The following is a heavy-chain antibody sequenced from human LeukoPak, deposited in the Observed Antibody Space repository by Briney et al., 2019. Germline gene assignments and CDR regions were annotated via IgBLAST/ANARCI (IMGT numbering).Heavy chain of an antibody. CDR1: RFSFSNFV. J-gene: IGHJ4*02. Sequence: GGSLRLSRAASRFSFSNFVMHWVRQAPGKGLEWVAVVSSDGANKYYADSVKGRFTISRDNSKNTLYIEMNSLRPEDTAVYYCARDRPGISVAGAFDYWGQGTLVTVSS. D-gene: IGHD6-19*01. V-gene: IGHV3-30*04. CDR3: ARDRPGISVAGAFDY. CDR2: VSSDGANK.